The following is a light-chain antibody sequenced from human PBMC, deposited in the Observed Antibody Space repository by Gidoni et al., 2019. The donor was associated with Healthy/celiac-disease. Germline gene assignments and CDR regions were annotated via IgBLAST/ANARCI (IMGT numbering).Light chain of an antibody. Sequence: DFQMTQSPSTLSASVGDRVTITCRASQSISSWLAWYQQKPGKAPKLLIYKAASLESGVPSRFSGSGSGTEFTLTISSLQPDDFATYYCQQYNSQWTFGQGTKVEIK. CDR3: QQYNSQWT. CDR1: QSISSW. V-gene: IGKV1-5*03. CDR2: KAA. J-gene: IGKJ1*01.